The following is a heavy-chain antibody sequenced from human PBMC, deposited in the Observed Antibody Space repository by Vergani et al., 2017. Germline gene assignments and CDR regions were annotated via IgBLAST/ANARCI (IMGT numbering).Heavy chain of an antibody. CDR2: INPNSGGT. V-gene: IGHV1-2*02. D-gene: IGHD6-13*01. CDR3: ARDLLPPQSWSTAGFDP. J-gene: IGHJ5*02. Sequence: QVQLVQSGAEVKKPGASVKVSCKASRYTFTGYYMHWVRQAPGQGLEWMGWINPNSGGTNYAQKFQGRVTMTRDTSISTAYMELSRLRSDDTAVYYCARDLLPPQSWSTAGFDPWGQGTLVTVSS. CDR1: RYTFTGYY.